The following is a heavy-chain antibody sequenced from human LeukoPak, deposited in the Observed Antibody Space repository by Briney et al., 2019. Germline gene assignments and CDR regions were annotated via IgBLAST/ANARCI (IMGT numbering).Heavy chain of an antibody. CDR2: IIPIFGTA. J-gene: IGHJ4*02. CDR1: GGTFSSYA. D-gene: IGHD4-11*01. Sequence: ASVKVSCKASGGTFSSYAISWVRQAPGQGLEWMGGIIPIFGTANYAQKLQGRVTMTTDTSTSTAYMELRSLRSDDTAVYYCARDDYSNRLFDYWGQGTLVTVSS. CDR3: ARDDYSNRLFDY. V-gene: IGHV1-69*05.